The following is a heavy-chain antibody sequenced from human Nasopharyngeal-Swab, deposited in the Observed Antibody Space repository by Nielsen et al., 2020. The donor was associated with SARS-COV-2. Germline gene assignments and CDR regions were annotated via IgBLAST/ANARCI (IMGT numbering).Heavy chain of an antibody. CDR1: GGSVSRGSYY. Sequence: SETLSLTCTVSGGSVSRGSYYWSWIRQPPGKGLEWIGYIYYSGSTNYNPSLKSRVTISVDTSKNQFSLKLSSVTAADTAVYYCARADGRFVNWFDPWGQGTLVTVSS. CDR2: IYYSGST. J-gene: IGHJ5*02. D-gene: IGHD2-15*01. V-gene: IGHV4-61*01. CDR3: ARADGRFVNWFDP.